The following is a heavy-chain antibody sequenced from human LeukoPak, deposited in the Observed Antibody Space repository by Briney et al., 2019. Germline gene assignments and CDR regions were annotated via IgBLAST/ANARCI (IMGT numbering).Heavy chain of an antibody. Sequence: GGSLRLSCAASGFTFSSYWMSWVRQAPGKGLEWVANIKQDASEKYYVDSVKGRFTISRDNAQNSLYLQMNYLRAEDTAVYYCAREYGGSYFFDYWGQGTLVTVSS. CDR1: GFTFSSYW. J-gene: IGHJ4*02. CDR3: AREYGGSYFFDY. D-gene: IGHD1-26*01. CDR2: IKQDASEK. V-gene: IGHV3-7*01.